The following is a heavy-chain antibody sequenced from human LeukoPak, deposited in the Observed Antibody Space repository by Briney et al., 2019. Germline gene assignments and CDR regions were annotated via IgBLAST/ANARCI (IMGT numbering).Heavy chain of an antibody. V-gene: IGHV4-59*01. CDR2: IYYSGST. CDR1: GGSISSYY. D-gene: IGHD3-10*01. Sequence: PSETLSLTCTVSGGSISSYYWSWIRQPPGKGLEWIGYIYYSGSTNYNPPLKSRVTISVDTSKNQFSLKMSSVTAADTAVYFCARATGVSSGSYYKDFLYYGMDVWGQGTTVAVSS. CDR3: ARATGVSSGSYYKDFLYYGMDV. J-gene: IGHJ6*02.